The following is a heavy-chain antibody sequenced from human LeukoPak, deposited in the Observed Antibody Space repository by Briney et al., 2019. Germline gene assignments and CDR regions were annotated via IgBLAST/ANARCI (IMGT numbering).Heavy chain of an antibody. V-gene: IGHV1-69*13. CDR1: GGTFSSYA. J-gene: IGHJ6*02. D-gene: IGHD3-22*01. CDR2: IIPIFGTA. Sequence: EASVNVSCKASGGTFSSYAISWVRQAPGQGLEWMGGIIPIFGTANYAQKFQGRVTITADESTSTAYMELSSLRSEDTAVYYCARRNRKYYYDSSGYYPYYYYGMDVWGQGTTVTVSS. CDR3: ARRNRKYYYDSSGYYPYYYYGMDV.